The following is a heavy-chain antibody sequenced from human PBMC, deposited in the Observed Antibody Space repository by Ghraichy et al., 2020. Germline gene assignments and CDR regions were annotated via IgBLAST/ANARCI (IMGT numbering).Heavy chain of an antibody. D-gene: IGHD3-9*01. Sequence: LSLTCAASGFTLSSYIINWVRQAPGKGLEWVSSISSSSTYIYYADSVKGRFTISRDNAKNSVYLQMNSLRAEDTAVYYCARELTGYFDYWGQGTLVTVSS. J-gene: IGHJ4*02. V-gene: IGHV3-21*01. CDR3: ARELTGYFDY. CDR1: GFTLSSYI. CDR2: ISSSSTYI.